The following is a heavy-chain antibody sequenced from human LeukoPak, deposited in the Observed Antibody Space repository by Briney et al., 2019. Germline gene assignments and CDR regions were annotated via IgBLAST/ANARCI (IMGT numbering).Heavy chain of an antibody. CDR1: GYTFTSYY. CDR2: INPSGGST. Sequence: GASVKVSCKASGYTFTSYYMHWVRQATGQGLEWMGIINPSGGSTSYAQKFQGRVTMTRDTSTSTVYMELSSLRSEDTAVYYCARGTPIVVVVAATLDYWGQGTLVTVSS. CDR3: ARGTPIVVVVAATLDY. V-gene: IGHV1-46*01. D-gene: IGHD2-15*01. J-gene: IGHJ4*02.